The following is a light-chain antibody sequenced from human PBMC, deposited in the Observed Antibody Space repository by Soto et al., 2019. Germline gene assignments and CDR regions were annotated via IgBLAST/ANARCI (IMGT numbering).Light chain of an antibody. J-gene: IGKJ1*01. V-gene: IGKV3-20*01. CDR3: QQYCSSSWT. CDR2: GTS. Sequence: EIVLTQSPGTLSLSPGERATRSCRASQSVSSSYLAWYQQKPGQAPRLLIYGTSSRATAIPDRFSGSGSGTDFTLTISRLEPEDFAVYYCQQYCSSSWTFGQGTKVEIK. CDR1: QSVSSSY.